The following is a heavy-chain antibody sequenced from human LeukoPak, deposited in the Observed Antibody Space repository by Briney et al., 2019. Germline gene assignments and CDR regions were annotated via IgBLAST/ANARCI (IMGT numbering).Heavy chain of an antibody. CDR3: ARVVVSSSSDYFDY. J-gene: IGHJ4*02. Sequence: GGSLRLSCAASGFTFSTYAMHWVRQAPGKGLEWVAVISHDGSNKYYADSVKGRFTISRDNSKNTLYLQMNSLRAEDTAVYCCARVVVSSSSDYFDYWGQGTLVTVSS. D-gene: IGHD6-6*01. CDR2: ISHDGSNK. V-gene: IGHV3-30*04. CDR1: GFTFSTYA.